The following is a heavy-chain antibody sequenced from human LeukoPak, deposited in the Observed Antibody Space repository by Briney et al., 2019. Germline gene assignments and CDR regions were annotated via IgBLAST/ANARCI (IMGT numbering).Heavy chain of an antibody. CDR1: GFTVSSNY. D-gene: IGHD6-19*01. Sequence: GGSLRLACAASGFTVSSNYMSWVRQAPGKGLEWVSVIYSGGSTYYADSVKGRFTISRDNSKNTLYLQMNSLRGEDTAVYYCAREGDQWRLAPDYYFDYWGQGTLVTVSS. CDR3: AREGDQWRLAPDYYFDY. J-gene: IGHJ4*02. CDR2: IYSGGST. V-gene: IGHV3-66*02.